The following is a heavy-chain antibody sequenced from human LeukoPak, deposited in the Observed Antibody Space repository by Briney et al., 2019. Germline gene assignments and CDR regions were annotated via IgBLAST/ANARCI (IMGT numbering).Heavy chain of an antibody. CDR2: INHSGST. CDR3: ARGVPAAMIGDAFDI. V-gene: IGHV4-34*01. CDR1: GGSFSGYY. J-gene: IGHJ3*02. D-gene: IGHD2-2*01. Sequence: SETLSLTCAVYGGSFSGYYWSWIRQPPGKGLEWIGEINHSGSTSYNPSLKSRVTISVDTSKNQFSLKLSSVTAADTAVYYCARGVPAAMIGDAFDIWGQGTMVTVSS.